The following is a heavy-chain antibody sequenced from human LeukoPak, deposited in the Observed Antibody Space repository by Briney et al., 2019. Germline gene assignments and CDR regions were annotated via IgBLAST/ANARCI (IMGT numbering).Heavy chain of an antibody. CDR3: ARVRGYYDSSGYYYGGWFDP. D-gene: IGHD3-22*01. J-gene: IGHJ5*02. Sequence: SQTLSLTCTVSGGSISSGSYYWSWIRQPAGKGLEWIGRIYTSGSTNYNPSLKSRVTISVDTSKNQFSLKLSSVTAADTAVYYCARVRGYYDSSGYYYGGWFDPWGQGTLVTVSS. V-gene: IGHV4-61*02. CDR2: IYTSGST. CDR1: GGSISSGSYY.